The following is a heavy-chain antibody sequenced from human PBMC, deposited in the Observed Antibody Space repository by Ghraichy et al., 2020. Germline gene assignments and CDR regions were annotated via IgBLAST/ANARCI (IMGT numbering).Heavy chain of an antibody. D-gene: IGHD1-20*01. CDR2: IYPGDSDT. Sequence: GESLNISGKGSGYSFTSYWIGWVRQMPGKGLEWMGIIYPGDSDTRYSPSFQGQVTISADKSISTAYLQWSSLKASDTAMYYCASLANWNDVIPSRGYFDYWGQGTLVTVSS. CDR3: ASLANWNDVIPSRGYFDY. CDR1: GYSFTSYW. V-gene: IGHV5-51*01. J-gene: IGHJ4*02.